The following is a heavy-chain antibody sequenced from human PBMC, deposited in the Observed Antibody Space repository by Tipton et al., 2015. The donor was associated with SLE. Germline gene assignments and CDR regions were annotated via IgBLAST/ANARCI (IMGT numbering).Heavy chain of an antibody. CDR1: GDSISSYY. Sequence: TLSLTCTVSGDSISSYYWSWIRQPPGKGLEWIGSIYYSGSTNYSPSLKSRVTISVDTSKNQFSLRLSSVTAADTAVYYCAKPSKRRGWPPGWGQGTLVTVSS. CDR3: AKPSKRRGWPPG. V-gene: IGHV4-59*12. CDR2: IYYSGST. D-gene: IGHD5-24*01. J-gene: IGHJ4*02.